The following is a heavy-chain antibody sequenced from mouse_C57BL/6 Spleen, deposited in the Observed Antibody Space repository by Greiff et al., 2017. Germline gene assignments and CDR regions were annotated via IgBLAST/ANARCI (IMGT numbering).Heavy chain of an antibody. J-gene: IGHJ4*01. CDR2: INPSNGGT. CDR1: GYTFTSYW. CDR3: ARDPYYYGSSYDAMDY. Sequence: QVQLQQPGTELVKPGASVKLSCKASGYTFTSYWMNWVKQRPGQGLEWIGNINPSNGGTNYNEKFKSKATLTVDKSSSTAYMQLSSLTSEDSAVYYCARDPYYYGSSYDAMDYWGQGTSGTVSS. V-gene: IGHV1-53*01. D-gene: IGHD1-1*01.